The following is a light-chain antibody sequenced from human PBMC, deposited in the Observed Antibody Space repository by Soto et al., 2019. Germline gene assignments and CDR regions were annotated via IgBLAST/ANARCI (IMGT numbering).Light chain of an antibody. CDR3: RSYTTTSASV. Sequence: QSVLTQPASVSGSPGQSITISCTGTSSDVGGYIYVSWYQQHPGKAPKLMIYDVTSRPSGVSYRFSGSKSGNTASLTISGLQAEDEADYYCRSYTTTSASVFGTGPKVTVL. CDR2: DVT. J-gene: IGLJ1*01. CDR1: SSDVGGYIY. V-gene: IGLV2-14*01.